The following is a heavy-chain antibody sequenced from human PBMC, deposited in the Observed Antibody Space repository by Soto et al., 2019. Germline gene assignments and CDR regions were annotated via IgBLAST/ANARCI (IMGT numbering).Heavy chain of an antibody. J-gene: IGHJ6*02. V-gene: IGHV4-34*01. CDR2: INHSGST. CDR1: GGSFSGYY. Sequence: PSETLSLTCAVYGGSFSGYYWSWIRQPPGKGLEWIGEINHSGSTNYNPSLKSRVTISVDTSKNQFSLKLSSVTAADTAVYYCARGRENYDSSGYKYYYYGMDVWGQGTTVTVSS. D-gene: IGHD3-22*01. CDR3: ARGRENYDSSGYKYYYYGMDV.